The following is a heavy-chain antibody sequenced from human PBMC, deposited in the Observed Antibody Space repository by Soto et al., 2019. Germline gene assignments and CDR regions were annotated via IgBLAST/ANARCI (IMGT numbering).Heavy chain of an antibody. D-gene: IGHD6-6*01. CDR3: AHGPNSSFFDY. J-gene: IGHJ4*02. Sequence: QITLKESCHTLVKPTQTLTLTCTFSGFSLSTSGVGVGWIRQPPGKALEWLALIYWDDDKRYSPSLKSRLTITKDTSKNQVVITMTNMDPVDTATYYCAHGPNSSFFDYWGQGTLVTVSS. V-gene: IGHV2-5*02. CDR2: IYWDDDK. CDR1: GFSLSTSGVG.